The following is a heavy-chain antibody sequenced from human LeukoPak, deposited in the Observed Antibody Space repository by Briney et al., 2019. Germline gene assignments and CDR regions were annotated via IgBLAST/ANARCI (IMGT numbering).Heavy chain of an antibody. CDR1: GGSISSYY. J-gene: IGHJ4*02. Sequence: PSETLSLTCTVSGGSISSYYWSWIRQPPGKGLEWIGYIYYSGSTNYNPSLKSRVTISVDTSKNQFSLKLSFVTAADTAVYYCARGSRWAGPGDSWGQGTLVTVSS. V-gene: IGHV4-59*01. CDR2: IYYSGST. D-gene: IGHD5-24*01. CDR3: ARGSRWAGPGDS.